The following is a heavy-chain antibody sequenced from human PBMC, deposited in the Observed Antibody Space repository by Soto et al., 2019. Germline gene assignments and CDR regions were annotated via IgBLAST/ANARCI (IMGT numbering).Heavy chain of an antibody. D-gene: IGHD3-10*01. V-gene: IGHV3-23*01. CDR2: ISGSGGST. Sequence: EVQLLESGGGLVQPGGSLRLSCAASGFTFSSYAMSWVRQAPGKGLEWVSAISGSGGSTYYADSVKGRFTISRDNSKNTLYLQMNSLRAEDTAVYYCASRILRVYYGSGSYYNDAFDIWGQGTMVTVSS. CDR3: ASRILRVYYGSGSYYNDAFDI. CDR1: GFTFSSYA. J-gene: IGHJ3*02.